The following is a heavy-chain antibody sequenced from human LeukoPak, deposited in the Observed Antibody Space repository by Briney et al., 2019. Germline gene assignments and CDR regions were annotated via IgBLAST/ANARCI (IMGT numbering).Heavy chain of an antibody. V-gene: IGHV4-34*01. CDR2: INHSGST. CDR3: ARHEVVPAARYYYYGMDV. D-gene: IGHD2-2*01. Sequence: SETLSLTCAVYGGSFSGYYWSWIRQPPGKGLEWIGEINHSGSTYYNPSLKSRVTISVDTSKNQFSLKLSSVTAADTAVYYCARHEVVPAARYYYYGMDVWGQGTTVTVSS. CDR1: GGSFSGYY. J-gene: IGHJ6*02.